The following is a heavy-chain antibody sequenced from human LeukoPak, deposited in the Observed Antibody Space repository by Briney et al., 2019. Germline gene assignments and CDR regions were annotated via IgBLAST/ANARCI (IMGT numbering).Heavy chain of an antibody. J-gene: IGHJ5*02. CDR1: GYTFTGYY. CDR2: INPNSGGT. D-gene: IGHD6-13*01. V-gene: IGHV1-2*02. CDR3: TKPGIAAAGIWFDP. Sequence: ASVNVSCKAFGYTFTGYYMHWVRQAPGQGLEWMGWINPNSGGTNYAQKFQGRVTMTRDTSISTAYMELSRLRSDDTAVYYCTKPGIAAAGIWFDPWGQGTLVTVSS.